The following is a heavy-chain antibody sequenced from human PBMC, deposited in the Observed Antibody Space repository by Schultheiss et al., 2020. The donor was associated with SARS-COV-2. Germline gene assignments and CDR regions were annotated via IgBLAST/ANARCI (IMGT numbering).Heavy chain of an antibody. CDR2: IYDSGST. D-gene: IGHD6-19*01. CDR3: ASGTYKGSSGFDP. V-gene: IGHV4-59*12. CDR1: GGSINNYF. Sequence: SETLSLTCTVSGGSINNYFWSWIRQPPGRGLEWIGYIYDSGSTSYNPSLESRVTISIDTSKNQFSLKLSSVTAADTAVYYCASGTYKGSSGFDPWGQGTLVTVSS. J-gene: IGHJ5*02.